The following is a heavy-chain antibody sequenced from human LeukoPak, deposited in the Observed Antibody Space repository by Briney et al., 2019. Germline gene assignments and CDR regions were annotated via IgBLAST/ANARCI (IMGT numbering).Heavy chain of an antibody. D-gene: IGHD7-27*01. CDR2: IYTSGST. CDR3: ERQHWGPYNLFAC. J-gene: IGHJ4*02. V-gene: IGHV4-4*07. CDR1: GGSISSYY. Sequence: PSETLSLTCTVSGGSISSYYWSWIRQPAAKGLEWIGRIYTSGSTNYNPSLNSRVTMSVETSKNKFYLTLSSVTAADTAVYDCERQHWGPYNLFACGGQGTLVTVSS.